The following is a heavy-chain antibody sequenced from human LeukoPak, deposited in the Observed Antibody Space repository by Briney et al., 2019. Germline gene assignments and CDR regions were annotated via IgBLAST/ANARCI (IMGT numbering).Heavy chain of an antibody. J-gene: IGHJ4*02. V-gene: IGHV4-59*01. CDR3: ARSSDYSNYGIDY. Sequence: SETLSLTCTVSGGSISSYYWSWIRQPPGEGLEWIGYIYYSGSTNYNPSLKSRVTISVDTSKNQFSLKLSSVTAADTAVYYCARSSDYSNYGIDYWGQGTLVTVSS. CDR1: GGSISSYY. D-gene: IGHD4-11*01. CDR2: IYYSGST.